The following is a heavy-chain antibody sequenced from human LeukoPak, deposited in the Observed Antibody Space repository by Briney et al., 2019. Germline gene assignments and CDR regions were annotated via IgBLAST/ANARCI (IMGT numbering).Heavy chain of an antibody. Sequence: SETLSLTCTVSGGSISSSSYYWGWIRQPPGKGLEWIGSIYYSGSTYYNPSLKSRVTISVDTSKNQFSLKLSSVTAADTAVYYCARLILSVSNWFDPWGQGTLVTVSS. CDR1: GGSISSSSYY. CDR3: ARLILSVSNWFDP. V-gene: IGHV4-39*01. CDR2: IYYSGST. D-gene: IGHD5/OR15-5a*01. J-gene: IGHJ5*02.